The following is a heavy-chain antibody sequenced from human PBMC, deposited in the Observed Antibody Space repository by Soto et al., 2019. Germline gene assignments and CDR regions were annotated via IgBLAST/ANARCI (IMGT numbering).Heavy chain of an antibody. V-gene: IGHV5-51*01. CDR1: GYAFSSYW. J-gene: IGHJ6*02. Sequence: GGSLKVSCQGSGYAFSSYWIAWVRQMPGKGLEWMGIIYPGDSDTRYSPSFQGQVTISVDKSITTAYLQWSSLKASDTAMYYCARHISNVRYYYSAIDGRGHRTTVTVYS. D-gene: IGHD4-4*01. CDR3: ARHISNVRYYYSAIDG. CDR2: IYPGDSDT.